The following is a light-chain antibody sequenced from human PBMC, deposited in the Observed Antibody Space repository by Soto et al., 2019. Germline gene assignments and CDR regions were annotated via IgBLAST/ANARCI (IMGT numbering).Light chain of an antibody. CDR2: GAS. Sequence: EVVKTKCPATLSVAPGERATLSCRASQSVGSNLAWYQQKPGQAPRLLIYGASTRATDIPARFSGSGSGTEFTLTISSLQSEDFAVYCCQQYNNWPLFTFGPGTKVDIK. CDR1: QSVGSN. V-gene: IGKV3-15*01. CDR3: QQYNNWPLFT. J-gene: IGKJ3*01.